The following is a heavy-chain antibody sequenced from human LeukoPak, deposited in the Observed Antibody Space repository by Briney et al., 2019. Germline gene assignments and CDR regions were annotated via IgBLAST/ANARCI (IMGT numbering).Heavy chain of an antibody. CDR1: GYTFTSYD. CDR2: MNPNSGNT. D-gene: IGHD3-10*01. CDR3: ARGNMVRGVIRYYYYYYYMDV. J-gene: IGHJ6*03. V-gene: IGHV1-8*01. Sequence: ASVKVSCKASGYTFTSYDINWVRQATGQGLEWMGWMNPNSGNTGYAQKFQGRVTMTRNTSISTAYMELSSLRSEDTAVYYCARGNMVRGVIRYYYYYYYMDVWGKGTTVTISS.